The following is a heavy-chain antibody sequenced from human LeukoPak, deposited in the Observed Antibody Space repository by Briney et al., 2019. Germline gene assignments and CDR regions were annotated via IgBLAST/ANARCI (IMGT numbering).Heavy chain of an antibody. J-gene: IGHJ5*02. D-gene: IGHD4-23*01. Sequence: ASVKVSCKASGYTFINHWMHWVRQAPGQGLEWVGLINPTGTTTLYAQKFQGRITLTRDMSTSTDYMELSSLRSEDTAVYYCARDNSVEDTAWWFDPWGQGTLVTVSS. CDR1: GYTFINHW. CDR2: INPTGTTT. CDR3: ARDNSVEDTAWWFDP. V-gene: IGHV1-46*01.